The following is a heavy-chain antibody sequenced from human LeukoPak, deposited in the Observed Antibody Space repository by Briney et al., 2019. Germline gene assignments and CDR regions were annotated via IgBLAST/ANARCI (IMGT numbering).Heavy chain of an antibody. V-gene: IGHV1-24*01. Sequence: ASVKVSCKVSGYTLTELSMHWVRQAPGKGLEWMGGFDPEDGETIYAQKFQGRVTMTEDTSTDTAYMELSSLRSEDTAVYYCATRGRWLQGYYFDYWGQGTLVTVSS. CDR2: FDPEDGET. J-gene: IGHJ4*02. D-gene: IGHD5-24*01. CDR3: ATRGRWLQGYYFDY. CDR1: GYTLTELS.